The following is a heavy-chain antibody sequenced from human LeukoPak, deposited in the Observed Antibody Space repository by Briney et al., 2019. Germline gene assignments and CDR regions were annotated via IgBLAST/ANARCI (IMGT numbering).Heavy chain of an antibody. CDR3: ARGYYDILTGISNFDY. CDR1: GFTFSSYS. CDR2: ISSSSSYI. D-gene: IGHD3-9*01. Sequence: GGSLRLSCAASGFTFSSYSMNWVRQAPGKGLEWVSSISSSSSYIYYADSVKGRFTISRDNAKNSLYLQMNSLRAEDTAVYYCARGYYDILTGISNFDYWGQGTLVTVSS. V-gene: IGHV3-21*01. J-gene: IGHJ4*02.